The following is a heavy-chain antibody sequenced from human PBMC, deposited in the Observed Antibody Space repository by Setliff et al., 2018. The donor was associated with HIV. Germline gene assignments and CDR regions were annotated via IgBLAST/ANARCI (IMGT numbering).Heavy chain of an antibody. CDR1: GGSIGGTHY. Sequence: SETLSLTCAVSGGSIGGTHYWHWVRQPPGRGLEWIGDIHHSGDTNYNPSLKSRVTLSIDNFNNQFSLKLTSATAADTAIYYCADPPAGLWGQGILVTAPQ. V-gene: IGHV4-4*02. D-gene: IGHD2-21*02. J-gene: IGHJ4*02. CDR2: IHHSGDT. CDR3: ADPPAGL.